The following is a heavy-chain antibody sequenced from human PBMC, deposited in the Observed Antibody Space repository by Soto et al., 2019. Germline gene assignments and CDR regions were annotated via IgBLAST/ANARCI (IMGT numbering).Heavy chain of an antibody. CDR2: ISGSGGST. J-gene: IGHJ5*02. CDR1: GFTFTNYG. D-gene: IGHD2-2*01. V-gene: IGHV3-23*01. CDR3: AKDTVPVATPWFDP. Sequence: GGSLRLSCAASGFTFTNYGMSWVRQAPGKGLEWVSSISGSGGSTYYADSVKGRFTISRDNSKNTLYLQMNSLRAEDTAVYYCAKDTVPVATPWFDPWGQGTLVTVSS.